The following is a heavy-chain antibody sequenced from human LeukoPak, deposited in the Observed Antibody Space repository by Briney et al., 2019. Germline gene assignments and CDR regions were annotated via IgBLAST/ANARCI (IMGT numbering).Heavy chain of an antibody. CDR1: GFTFSSYW. CDR3: AKDRRDIVATSGP. Sequence: PGRSLRLSCAASGFTFSSYWMGWVHQAPGKGLEWVSAISGSGGSTYYADSVKGRFTISRDNSKNTLYLQMNSLRAEDTAVYYCAKDRRDIVATSGPWGQGTLVTVSS. J-gene: IGHJ5*02. CDR2: ISGSGGST. V-gene: IGHV3-23*01. D-gene: IGHD5-12*01.